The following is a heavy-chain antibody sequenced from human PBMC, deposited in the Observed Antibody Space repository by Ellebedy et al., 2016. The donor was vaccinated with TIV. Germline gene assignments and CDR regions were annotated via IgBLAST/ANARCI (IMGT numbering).Heavy chain of an antibody. CDR2: IVSNGDST. D-gene: IGHD3-16*01. CDR3: VKAWGD. Sequence: GESLKISCSASGFTFSSYAMHWVRQAPGKGLEYISAIVSNGDSTYYANSVKSRFTISRDNSKNTLYLQMSSLRPDDTAVYYCVKAWGDWGQGTLVTVSS. J-gene: IGHJ4*02. V-gene: IGHV3-64D*06. CDR1: GFTFSSYA.